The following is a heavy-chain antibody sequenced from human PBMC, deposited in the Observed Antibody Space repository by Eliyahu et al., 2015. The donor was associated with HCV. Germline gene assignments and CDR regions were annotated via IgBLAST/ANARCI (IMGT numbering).Heavy chain of an antibody. CDR3: ARDSGRGAYFDY. D-gene: IGHD2-15*01. V-gene: IGHV3-72*01. J-gene: IGHJ4*02. Sequence: EVQLVESGGGLVQPGGSLRLXCAASGFXFXTPYMXWVRQAPGKGLEWVGRTKNKDSGYTTEYAASVKGRFTISRDDSKNSLYLQMNSLKTEDTAVYYCARDSGRGAYFDYWGQGTLVTVSS. CDR1: GFXFXTPY. CDR2: TKNKDSGYTT.